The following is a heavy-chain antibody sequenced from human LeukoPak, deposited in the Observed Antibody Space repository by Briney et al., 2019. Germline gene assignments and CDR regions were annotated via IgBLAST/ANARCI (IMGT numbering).Heavy chain of an antibody. CDR2: IRTKANNYAT. D-gene: IGHD3-22*01. V-gene: IGHV3-73*01. Sequence: GGSLRLSCAASGFTFSGSTVHWVRQASGKGLDWVGHIRTKANNYATAYAASVKGRFTISRDDSKNTAYLQMNSLKIEDTAVYYCTSGRYYYDSSGYPFDYWGQGTLVTVSS. CDR1: GFTFSGST. J-gene: IGHJ4*02. CDR3: TSGRYYYDSSGYPFDY.